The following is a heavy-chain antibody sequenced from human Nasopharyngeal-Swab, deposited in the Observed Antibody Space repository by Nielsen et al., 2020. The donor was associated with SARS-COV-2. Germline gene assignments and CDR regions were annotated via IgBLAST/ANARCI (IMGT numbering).Heavy chain of an antibody. CDR2: INHSGST. CDR3: ARGLSGVVPAPILGLGPYYYYYYMDV. D-gene: IGHD2-2*01. Sequence: ESLKISCAVYGGSFSGSYWGWIRQPPGKGPEWIAEINHSGSTNYKPSLRSRVTLSVDTSMNQVSLEVSSVTAADTAVYYCARGLSGVVPAPILGLGPYYYYYYMDVWGKGTTVTVSS. J-gene: IGHJ6*03. CDR1: GGSFSGSY. V-gene: IGHV4-34*01.